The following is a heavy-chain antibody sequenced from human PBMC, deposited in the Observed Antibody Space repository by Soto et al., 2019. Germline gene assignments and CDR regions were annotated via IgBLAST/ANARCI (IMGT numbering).Heavy chain of an antibody. J-gene: IGHJ6*02. CDR2: INQRRST. V-gene: IGHV4-34*01. CDR3: ARGVSSSWYDYYYGLDV. CDR1: GGSFSGYY. D-gene: IGHD6-13*01. Sequence: SETLSLTCAVYGGSFSGYYWSWIRQPPGKGLEWIGEINQRRSTNYNPSLKSRVTISVDRSKNQFSLELSSVTAADTAEYYCARGVSSSWYDYYYGLDVSGQGTTVTVSS.